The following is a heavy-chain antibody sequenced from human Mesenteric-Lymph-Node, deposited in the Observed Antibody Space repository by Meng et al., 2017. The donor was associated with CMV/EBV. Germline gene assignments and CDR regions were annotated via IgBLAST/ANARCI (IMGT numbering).Heavy chain of an antibody. D-gene: IGHD1-1*01. CDR2: ISSSSYI. CDR1: GFTFSSYS. Sequence: GESLKISCAASGFTFSSYSMNWVRQAPGKGLEWVSSISSSSYIYYADSVKGRFTISRDNAKNSLYLQMNSLRAEDTAVYYCVRGTRDWKGVDYWGQGALVTVSS. CDR3: VRGTRDWKGVDY. J-gene: IGHJ4*02. V-gene: IGHV3-21*01.